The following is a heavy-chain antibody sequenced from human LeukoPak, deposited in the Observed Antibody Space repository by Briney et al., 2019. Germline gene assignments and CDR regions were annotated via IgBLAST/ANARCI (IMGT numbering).Heavy chain of an antibody. CDR3: ARGQYYYDSSGYFITKTNYYFDY. D-gene: IGHD3-22*01. Sequence: SETLSLTCAVYGGSFSGYYWSWIRQPPGNGLEWIGEINHSGSTNYNPSLKSRVTISVDTSKNQFSLKLSSVTAADTAVYYCARGQYYYDSSGYFITKTNYYFDYWGQGTLVTVSS. J-gene: IGHJ4*02. CDR1: GGSFSGYY. CDR2: INHSGST. V-gene: IGHV4-34*01.